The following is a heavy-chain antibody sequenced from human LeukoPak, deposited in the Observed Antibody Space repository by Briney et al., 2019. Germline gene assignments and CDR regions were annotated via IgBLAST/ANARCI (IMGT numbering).Heavy chain of an antibody. D-gene: IGHD3-22*01. Sequence: ASVKVSCKASGYTFTGYFIHWVRQAPGQGLEWMGWINPSSGSPNCAQKFQGRVTMTIDTSITTAYMELTRLRSDDTAIYYCASRGYYYASDIWGQGTLVAVSS. CDR2: INPSSGSP. CDR1: GYTFTGYF. V-gene: IGHV1-2*02. CDR3: ASRGYYYASDI. J-gene: IGHJ3*02.